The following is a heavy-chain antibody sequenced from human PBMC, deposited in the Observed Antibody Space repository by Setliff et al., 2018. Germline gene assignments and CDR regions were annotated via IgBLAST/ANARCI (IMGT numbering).Heavy chain of an antibody. V-gene: IGHV4-39*01. CDR3: ATRKSSGRLYYMDV. CDR1: GGSISSSSYY. D-gene: IGHD1-26*01. Sequence: PSETLSLTCTVSGGSISSSSYYWGWIRQPPGKGLEWIGSIYYSGSTYYNPSLKSRVTISVDTSKNQLSLNLRSVTAADTAVYYCATRKSSGRLYYMDVWGKGTTVTVSS. CDR2: IYYSGST. J-gene: IGHJ6*03.